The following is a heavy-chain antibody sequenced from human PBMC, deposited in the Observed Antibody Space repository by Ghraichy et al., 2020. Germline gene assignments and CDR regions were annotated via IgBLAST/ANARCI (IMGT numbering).Heavy chain of an antibody. CDR2: IYYSGST. Sequence: SETLSLTCTVSGGSISSSSYYWGWIRQPPGKGLEWIGSIYYSGSTYYNPSLKSRVTISVDTSKNQFSLKLSSVTAADTAVYYCARLGPAGSTYCSGGSCYRIAGAGPFDYWGQGTLVTVSS. CDR3: ARLGPAGSTYCSGGSCYRIAGAGPFDY. D-gene: IGHD2-15*01. J-gene: IGHJ4*02. V-gene: IGHV4-39*01. CDR1: GGSISSSSYY.